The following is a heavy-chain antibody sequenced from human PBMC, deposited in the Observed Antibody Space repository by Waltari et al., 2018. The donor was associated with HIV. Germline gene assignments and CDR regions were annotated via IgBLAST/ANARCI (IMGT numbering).Heavy chain of an antibody. D-gene: IGHD2-2*01. CDR1: GGSFSGSY. Sequence: QVQLRQWGAGLLKPSETLSLTCAVYGGSFSGSYWSWIRQPPGQGREGIGEINHSGSTNYNPSLKSRVTISVDTSKNQFSLKLTSVTAADTAVFYCARARLVSRGQYCSTTSCLPHYYYYYGMDVWGQGTTVTVSS. CDR3: ARARLVSRGQYCSTTSCLPHYYYYYGMDV. V-gene: IGHV4-34*01. J-gene: IGHJ6*02. CDR2: INHSGST.